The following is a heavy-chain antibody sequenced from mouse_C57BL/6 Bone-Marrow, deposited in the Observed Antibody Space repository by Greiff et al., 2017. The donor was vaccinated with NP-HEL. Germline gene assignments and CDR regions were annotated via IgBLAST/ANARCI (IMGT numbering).Heavy chain of an antibody. CDR2: IYPGDGDT. J-gene: IGHJ1*03. CDR1: GYAFSSSW. D-gene: IGHD1-1*01. V-gene: IGHV1-82*01. CDR3: ASYYYGSRNWYFDV. Sequence: VQLQQSGPELVKPGASVKISCKASGYAFSSSWMNWVKQRPGKGLEWIGRIYPGDGDTNYNGKFKGKATLTADKSSSTAYMQLSSLTSEDSAVCVCASYYYGSRNWYFDVWGTGTTVTVAS.